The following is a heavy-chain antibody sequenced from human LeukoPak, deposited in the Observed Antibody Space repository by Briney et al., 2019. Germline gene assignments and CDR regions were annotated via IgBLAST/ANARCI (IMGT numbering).Heavy chain of an antibody. CDR1: GYIFTSYW. V-gene: IGHV5-51*01. D-gene: IGHD3-9*01. CDR3: ARHFSYDILTADY. J-gene: IGHJ4*02. Sequence: GESLQIPCKGSGYIFTSYWIGWVRQLPGKGLEWMGIIYPGDSDTRSSPSFQGQVSISADKSTSTAYLQWSSLKASDTDMYYCARHFSYDILTADYWGQGTLVTVSS. CDR2: IYPGDSDT.